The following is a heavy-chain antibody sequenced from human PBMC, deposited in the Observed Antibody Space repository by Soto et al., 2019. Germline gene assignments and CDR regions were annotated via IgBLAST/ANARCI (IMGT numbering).Heavy chain of an antibody. Sequence: QVQLQESGPGLVKPSQTLSLTCTVSGYSISSGGYYWSWIRQHPGKGLEWIGYIDYSGSTYYNPSRNSRVTMSLDTSKNQFSLNLSSVTAADAAMFYCARIAKQGARLDFWGQGTLVTVSS. J-gene: IGHJ4*02. V-gene: IGHV4-31*03. CDR2: IDYSGST. CDR3: ARIAKQGARLDF. D-gene: IGHD1-26*01. CDR1: GYSISSGGYY.